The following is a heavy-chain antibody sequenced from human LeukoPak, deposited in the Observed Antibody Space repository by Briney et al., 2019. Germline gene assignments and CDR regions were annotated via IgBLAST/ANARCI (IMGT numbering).Heavy chain of an antibody. Sequence: KPSETLSLTCTVSGGSISSSSYYWGWIRQPPGKGLEWIGSIYYSGSTHYNPSLKSRVTISVDTSKNQFSLKLSSVTAADTAVYYCARSNPSFDYWGQGTLVTVSS. D-gene: IGHD6-6*01. CDR3: ARSNPSFDY. CDR1: GGSISSSSYY. V-gene: IGHV4-39*01. CDR2: IYYSGST. J-gene: IGHJ4*02.